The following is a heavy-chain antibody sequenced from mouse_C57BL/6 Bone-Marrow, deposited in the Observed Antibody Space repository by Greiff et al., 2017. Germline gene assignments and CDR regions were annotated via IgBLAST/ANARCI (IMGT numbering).Heavy chain of an antibody. Sequence: QVHVKQPGTELVKPGASVKLSCKASGYTFTSYWMHWVKQRPGQGLEWIGNINPSNGGTNYNEKFKSKATLTVDKSSSTAYMHLSSLTSEDSAVYYCAREGGYYELYAMDYWGQGTSVTVSS. V-gene: IGHV1-53*01. D-gene: IGHD2-3*01. CDR2: INPSNGGT. J-gene: IGHJ4*01. CDR1: GYTFTSYW. CDR3: AREGGYYELYAMDY.